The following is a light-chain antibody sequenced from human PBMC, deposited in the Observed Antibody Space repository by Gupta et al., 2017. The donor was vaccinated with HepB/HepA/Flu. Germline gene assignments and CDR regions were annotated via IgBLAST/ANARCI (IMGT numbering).Light chain of an antibody. V-gene: IGKV3-11*01. Sequence: EIVLTKSPATLSLSPGERATLSCRASQSVSSYLAWYQQKPGQAPRLLIYDASNRATGIPARFSGSGSGTGVTLTISSLEPEDFAVYYFQQRSNWPLTFGPGTKVDIK. J-gene: IGKJ3*01. CDR2: DAS. CDR3: QQRSNWPLT. CDR1: QSVSSY.